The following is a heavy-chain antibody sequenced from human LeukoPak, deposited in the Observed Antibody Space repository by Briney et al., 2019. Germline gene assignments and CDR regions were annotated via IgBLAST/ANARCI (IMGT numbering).Heavy chain of an antibody. Sequence: GESLKISCKASGYNFSNHWIGWVRQMPGKGLEWMGIIYPDGSDTRYSSSFQGQVTMSVDKSISTAYLQWTSPKASDTALYYCARLVVVVTSVASVDHWGQGTLVTVSS. CDR3: ARLVVVVTSVASVDH. CDR2: IYPDGSDT. D-gene: IGHD2-21*02. J-gene: IGHJ4*02. V-gene: IGHV5-51*01. CDR1: GYNFSNHW.